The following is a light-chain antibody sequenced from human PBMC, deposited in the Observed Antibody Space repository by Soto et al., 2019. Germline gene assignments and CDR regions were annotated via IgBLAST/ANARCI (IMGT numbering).Light chain of an antibody. V-gene: IGKV3-20*01. CDR2: GAS. CDR1: QSVSSRY. CDR3: QQYGSSPPYT. Sequence: EIVLTQSPGTLSLSPGERATLSCRASQSVSSRYLAGYQQKPGQAPRLLMYGASSRATGIPDRFSGSGSGTDFTLTISRLEPEDFAVYYCQQYGSSPPYTFGQGTKLEIK. J-gene: IGKJ2*01.